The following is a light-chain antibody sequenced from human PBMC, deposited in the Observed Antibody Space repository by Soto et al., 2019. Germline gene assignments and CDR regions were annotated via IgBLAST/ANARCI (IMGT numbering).Light chain of an antibody. J-gene: IGLJ1*01. CDR2: DVT. CDR3: SSYTFSTLV. CDR1: SSNIGAGYD. V-gene: IGLV1-40*01. Sequence: QSVLTQPPSVSGAPGQRVTISCTGSSSNIGAGYDVHWYQQFPGTAPKLIIYDVTNRPPGVSNRFSGSKSGNTASLTISGLQTEDEADYYCSSYTFSTLVFATGTKLTVL.